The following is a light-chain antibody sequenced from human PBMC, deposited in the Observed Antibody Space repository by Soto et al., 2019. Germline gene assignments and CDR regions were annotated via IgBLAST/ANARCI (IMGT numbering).Light chain of an antibody. J-gene: IGKJ3*01. CDR2: DAS. CDR1: QSVSSY. CDR3: QQRSNWPPFT. Sequence: EIVLTQSPATLSLSPGERATLSCRASQSVSSYLAWYQQKPGQAPRLLIYDASNRATGIPARFSGSGSGTDVTLTISSLEPEDCAVYYCQQRSNWPPFTFGPGTKVDIK. V-gene: IGKV3-11*01.